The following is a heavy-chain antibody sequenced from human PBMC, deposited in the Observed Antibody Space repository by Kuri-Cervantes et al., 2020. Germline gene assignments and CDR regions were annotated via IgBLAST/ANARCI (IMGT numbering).Heavy chain of an antibody. CDR2: IYYSGTT. Sequence: SETLSLTCTVSGGAISSSSYSWGWIRQPPGKGLEWIGQIYYSGTTQYTPSLKSRVTISIDRSRNRFSLRLNSVTAADTAVYYCARQLFDSSGYRPLDWWGQGTLVTVSS. D-gene: IGHD3-22*01. V-gene: IGHV4-39*01. CDR1: GGAISSSSYS. J-gene: IGHJ4*02. CDR3: ARQLFDSSGYRPLDW.